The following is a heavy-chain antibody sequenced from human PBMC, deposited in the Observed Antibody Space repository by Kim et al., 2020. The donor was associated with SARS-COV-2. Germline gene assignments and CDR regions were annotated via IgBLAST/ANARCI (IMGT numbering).Heavy chain of an antibody. CDR3: VLGSCSSTSCYGVYDAFDI. V-gene: IGHV1-2*04. CDR1: GYTFTGYY. D-gene: IGHD2-2*01. Sequence: ASVKVSCKASGYTFTGYYMHWVRQAPGQGLEWMGWINPNSGGTNYAQKFQGWVTMTRDTSISTAYMELSRLRSDDTAVYYCVLGSCSSTSCYGVYDAFDIWGQGTMVTVSS. CDR2: INPNSGGT. J-gene: IGHJ3*02.